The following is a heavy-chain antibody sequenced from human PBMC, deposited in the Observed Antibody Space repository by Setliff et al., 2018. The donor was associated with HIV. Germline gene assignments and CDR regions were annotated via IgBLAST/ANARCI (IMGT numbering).Heavy chain of an antibody. D-gene: IGHD1-26*01. CDR2: IYHSGFT. CDR3: ARSTVGAGASFP. CDR1: GYSISSGYY. J-gene: IGHJ5*02. Sequence: SETLSLTCTVSGYSISSGYYWGWIRLPPGKGLEWIGDIYHSGFTIYNPSLNSRVTISLDTSKNQFSLRLTSLTAADTAIYYCARSTVGAGASFPWGRGILVTVSS. V-gene: IGHV4-38-2*02.